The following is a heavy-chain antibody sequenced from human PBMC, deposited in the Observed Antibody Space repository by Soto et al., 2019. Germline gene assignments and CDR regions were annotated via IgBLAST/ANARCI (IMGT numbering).Heavy chain of an antibody. D-gene: IGHD4-4*01. Sequence: SWVRQAPGKGLEWVPAISGSGGSTYYADSVKGRFTISRDNSKNTLYLQMNSLRAEDTAVYYCAKDRTTVHWFDPWGQGTLVTVSS. V-gene: IGHV3-23*01. CDR2: ISGSGGST. J-gene: IGHJ5*02. CDR3: AKDRTTVHWFDP.